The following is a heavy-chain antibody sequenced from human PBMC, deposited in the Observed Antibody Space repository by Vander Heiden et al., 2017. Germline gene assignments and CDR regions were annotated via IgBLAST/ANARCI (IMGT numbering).Heavy chain of an antibody. V-gene: IGHV3-33*01. J-gene: IGHJ4*02. CDR2: RWYDGSNK. CDR1: GFTFRNHG. Sequence: QVQLVESGGGVVQPGTSLSLSCAASGFTFRNHGMHWVRQAPGKGLEWVAVRWYDGSNKYYADSVKGRFTISRDNSKNTQYLQMNSLRDEDTAVYYCARDRESVRLDYWGQGVRVTVSS. CDR3: ARDRESVRLDY. D-gene: IGHD6-6*01.